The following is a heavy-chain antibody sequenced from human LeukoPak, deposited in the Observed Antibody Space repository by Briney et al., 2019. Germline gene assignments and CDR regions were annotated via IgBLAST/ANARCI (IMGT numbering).Heavy chain of an antibody. Sequence: ASVKVSCKASGYTFTSYDINWVRQATGQGLEWMGWMNPNSGNTGYAQKFQGRVTITRNTSISTAYMELSSLRSEDTAVYYCARGRVRYCSSTSCYVDYWGQGTLVTVSS. J-gene: IGHJ4*02. CDR1: GYTFTSYD. D-gene: IGHD2-2*01. V-gene: IGHV1-8*03. CDR3: ARGRVRYCSSTSCYVDY. CDR2: MNPNSGNT.